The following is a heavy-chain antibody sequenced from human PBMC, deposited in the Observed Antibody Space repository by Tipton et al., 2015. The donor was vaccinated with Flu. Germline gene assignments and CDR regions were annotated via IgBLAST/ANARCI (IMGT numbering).Heavy chain of an antibody. V-gene: IGHV4-61*01. Sequence: TLSLTCTVPGGSVSSGNYYWSWIRQPPGKGLEWIGYIYYSGSTNYNPSLKSRVTISVDTSKNQFSLKLSSVTAADTAVYYCARHSIGNYFDYWGQGTLVTVSS. D-gene: IGHD2/OR15-2a*01. CDR2: IYYSGST. CDR3: ARHSIGNYFDY. CDR1: GGSVSSGNYY. J-gene: IGHJ4*02.